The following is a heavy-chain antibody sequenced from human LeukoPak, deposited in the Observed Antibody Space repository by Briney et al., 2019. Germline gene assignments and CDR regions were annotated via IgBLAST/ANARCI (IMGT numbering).Heavy chain of an antibody. D-gene: IGHD3-16*01. CDR2: IWYDGSNK. CDR3: VGGMGGHFDY. V-gene: IGHV3-33*01. J-gene: IGHJ4*02. CDR1: GFTFSSYD. Sequence: PGRSLRLSCAASGFTFSSYDMHWVRQAPGKGLEWVALIWYDGSNKNYADSVKGRFTISRDNSKNTLYLQVNSLRAEDTAMYYCVGGMGGHFDYWGQGTLVTVSS.